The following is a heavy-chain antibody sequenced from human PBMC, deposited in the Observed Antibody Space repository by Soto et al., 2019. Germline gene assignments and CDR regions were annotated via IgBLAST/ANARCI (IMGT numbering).Heavy chain of an antibody. V-gene: IGHV4-59*08. Sequence: TLSLTCTVSGGSISSYYWSWIRQPPGKGLEWIGYIYYSGSTNYNPSLKSRVTISVDTSKNQFSLKLSSVTAADTAVYYCARRYGALFDYWGQGTLVTVSS. D-gene: IGHD4-17*01. J-gene: IGHJ4*02. CDR1: GGSISSYY. CDR3: ARRYGALFDY. CDR2: IYYSGST.